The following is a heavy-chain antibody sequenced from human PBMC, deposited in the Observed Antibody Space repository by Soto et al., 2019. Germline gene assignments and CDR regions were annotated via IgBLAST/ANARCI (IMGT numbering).Heavy chain of an antibody. CDR3: ARHELTIFGVVTIMDV. CDR1: GYSFTSYW. J-gene: IGHJ6*02. D-gene: IGHD3-3*01. CDR2: IYPGDSDT. V-gene: IGHV5-51*01. Sequence: PGESLKISCKGSGYSFTSYWIGWVRQMPGKGLEWMGIIYPGDSDTRHSPSFQGQVTISADKSISTAYLQWSSLKASDTAMYYCARHELTIFGVVTIMDVWGQGTTVTVSS.